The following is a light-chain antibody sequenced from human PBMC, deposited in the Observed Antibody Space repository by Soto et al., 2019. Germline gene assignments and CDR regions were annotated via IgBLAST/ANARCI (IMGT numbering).Light chain of an antibody. CDR1: QSISSW. V-gene: IGKV1-5*03. J-gene: IGKJ2*01. Sequence: DIQMTQSPSTLSASVGDRVTITCRASQSISSWLAWYQQKPGKAPKLLIYKASSLESGVPSRFSGSGSGTEFTLTISSLQPDDFATYYCQQYSGYLYTFGQGTMLEIK. CDR2: KAS. CDR3: QQYSGYLYT.